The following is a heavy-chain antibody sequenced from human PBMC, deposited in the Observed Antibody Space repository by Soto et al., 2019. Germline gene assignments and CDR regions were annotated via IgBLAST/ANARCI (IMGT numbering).Heavy chain of an antibody. V-gene: IGHV1-69*01. Sequence: QVQLVQSGAEVKKPGSSVKVSCKASGGTFSSYAISWVRQAPGQGLEWMGGIIPIFGTANYAQKFQGRVTTTADESTSTAYMELSSLRSEDTAVYYCARGVGSSAPWGNYYYYYGIDVWGQGTTVTVSS. D-gene: IGHD6-6*01. CDR1: GGTFSSYA. J-gene: IGHJ6*02. CDR3: ARGVGSSAPWGNYYYYYGIDV. CDR2: IIPIFGTA.